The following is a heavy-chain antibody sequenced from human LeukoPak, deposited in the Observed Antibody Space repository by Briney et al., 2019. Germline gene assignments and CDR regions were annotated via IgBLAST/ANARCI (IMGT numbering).Heavy chain of an antibody. CDR3: ARSIAAAWPPDYYMVV. D-gene: IGHD6-13*01. J-gene: IGHJ6*03. V-gene: IGHV3-7*01. CDR2: IKQDGSEK. CDR1: GFTFSSYW. Sequence: GGSLRLSCAASGFTFSSYWMSWVRQAPGKGLEWVANIKQDGSEKYYVDSVKGRFTISRDNAKNSLYLQMNSLRAEDTAVYCGARSIAAAWPPDYYMVVWGKGTTDSV.